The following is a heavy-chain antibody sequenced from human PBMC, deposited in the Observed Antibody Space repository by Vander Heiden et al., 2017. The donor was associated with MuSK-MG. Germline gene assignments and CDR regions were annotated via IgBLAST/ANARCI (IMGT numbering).Heavy chain of an antibody. V-gene: IGHV3-23*01. CDR2: ISGSGGST. CDR1: GFSFSSYA. J-gene: IGHJ3*02. D-gene: IGHD3-16*01. CDR3: AKVRWGAFDI. Sequence: EVQLLESGGGLVQPGGSLRRSCAASGFSFSSYAMGWVRQAPGKVLEWVSAISGSGGSTYSADSVKGRFTISRDNSKNTLYLQMNSLRAEDTAVYYCAKVRWGAFDIWGQGTMVTVSS.